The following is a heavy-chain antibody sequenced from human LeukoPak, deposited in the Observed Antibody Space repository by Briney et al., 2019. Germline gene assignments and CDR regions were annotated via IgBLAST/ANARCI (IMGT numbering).Heavy chain of an antibody. V-gene: IGHV3-21*01. CDR1: GFTFSNYD. CDR2: ISSSSSYI. D-gene: IGHD3-3*01. J-gene: IGHJ4*02. Sequence: GGSLRLSCVASGFTFSNYDMSWVRQAPGKGLEWVSSISSSSSYIYYADSVKGRFTISRDNAKNSLYLQMNSLRAEDTAVYYCARMGRYDFWSGYQKKFDHWGQGTLVTVSS. CDR3: ARMGRYDFWSGYQKKFDH.